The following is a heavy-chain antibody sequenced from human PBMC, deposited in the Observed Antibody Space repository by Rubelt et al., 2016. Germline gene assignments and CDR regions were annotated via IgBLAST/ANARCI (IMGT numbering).Heavy chain of an antibody. CDR1: GGTFSSYA. CDR2: IIPIFGTA. V-gene: IGHV1-69*01. CDR3: ARDKEWLATRGFQNWFDP. Sequence: QVQLVQSGAEVKKPGSSVKVSCKASGGTFSSYAISWVRQAPGQGLEWMGGIIPIFGTANYAQKFQGRVTITADESTSTAYMGLSSLRSEDTAVYYCARDKEWLATRGFQNWFDPWGQGTLVTVSS. D-gene: IGHD6-19*01. J-gene: IGHJ5*02.